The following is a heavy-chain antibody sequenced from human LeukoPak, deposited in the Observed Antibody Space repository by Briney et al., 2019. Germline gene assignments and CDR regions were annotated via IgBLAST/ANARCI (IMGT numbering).Heavy chain of an antibody. Sequence: GGSLRLSCVVSGFTFSSYEMNWVRQAPGKGLEWVSYISSSGSTIYYADSVKGRFTISRGNAKNSLYLQMNSLRAEDTAVYYCARDPPGFFDNSGYYYGPFDYWGQGTLVSVSS. D-gene: IGHD3-22*01. CDR1: GFTFSSYE. CDR3: ARDPPGFFDNSGYYYGPFDY. CDR2: ISSSGSTI. V-gene: IGHV3-48*03. J-gene: IGHJ4*02.